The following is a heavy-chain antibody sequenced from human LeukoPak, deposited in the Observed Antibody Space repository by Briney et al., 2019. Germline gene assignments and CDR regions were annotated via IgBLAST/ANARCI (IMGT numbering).Heavy chain of an antibody. Sequence: SETLSLTCTVSGDSVSGYYWDWIRQPPGKGLEWIGYIYYSGYTNYNPSLKSRVTISIDTSKNQFSLKLSSVTAADTAVYYCARGERLGLDYWGQGTLVTVS. D-gene: IGHD7-27*01. V-gene: IGHV4-59*02. J-gene: IGHJ4*02. CDR2: IYYSGYT. CDR1: GDSVSGYY. CDR3: ARGERLGLDY.